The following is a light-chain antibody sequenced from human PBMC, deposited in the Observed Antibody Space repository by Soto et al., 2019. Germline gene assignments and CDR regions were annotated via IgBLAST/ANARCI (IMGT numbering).Light chain of an antibody. Sequence: EVVLTQSPGTLSLSPGERATLSCRASQSVSSRYLAWYQQQPGQAPSLLIYGASSRATGIPDRFTGSVSGTDFTLTIPRLEPEDFAVYYCHLYGTSPVTFGQGTRVESK. V-gene: IGKV3-20*01. CDR3: HLYGTSPVT. CDR2: GAS. J-gene: IGKJ1*01. CDR1: QSVSSRY.